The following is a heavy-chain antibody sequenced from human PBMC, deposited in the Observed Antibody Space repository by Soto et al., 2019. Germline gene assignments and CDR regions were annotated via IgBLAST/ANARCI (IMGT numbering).Heavy chain of an antibody. CDR1: GFTVSSNY. D-gene: IGHD6-25*01. CDR2: IYSGGST. CDR3: ARASGRLHGYFDY. V-gene: IGHV3-53*04. Sequence: EVQLVESGGGLVQPGGSLRLSCAASGFTVSSNYMSWVRQAPGKGLVWVSVIYSGGSTYYADSVKGRFTISRHNSKNTLYLQMNSLRAEDTAVYYCARASGRLHGYFDYWGQGTLVTVSS. J-gene: IGHJ4*02.